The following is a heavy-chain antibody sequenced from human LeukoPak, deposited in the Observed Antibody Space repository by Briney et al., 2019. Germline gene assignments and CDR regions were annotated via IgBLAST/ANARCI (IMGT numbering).Heavy chain of an antibody. V-gene: IGHV3-23*01. CDR3: AEGGDGSSSGDFDY. Sequence: PGGSLRLSCAASGFTFSNYAMSWVRQAPGKGLEWVSSISDNSAITYYADSVKGRFTISRDNSKNTLYLQMNSLRAEDTAVYYFAEGGDGSSSGDFDYWGQGTLVTVSS. CDR2: ISDNSAIT. J-gene: IGHJ4*02. D-gene: IGHD6-6*01. CDR1: GFTFSNYA.